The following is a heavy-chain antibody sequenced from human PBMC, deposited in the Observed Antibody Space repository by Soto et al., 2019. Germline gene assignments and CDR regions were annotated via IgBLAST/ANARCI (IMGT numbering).Heavy chain of an antibody. D-gene: IGHD3-3*01. CDR2: ISGSGGRT. Sequence: HPGGSLRLSCAASGFTFSSYAMSWVRQAPGKGLEWVSGISGSGGRTYYADSVKGRFTISRGNSKHTLYLQMNSLRAEDTAVYYCAKADDFWSGYHIYYYYGMDVWGQGTTVTVSS. CDR1: GFTFSSYA. CDR3: AKADDFWSGYHIYYYYGMDV. V-gene: IGHV3-23*01. J-gene: IGHJ6*02.